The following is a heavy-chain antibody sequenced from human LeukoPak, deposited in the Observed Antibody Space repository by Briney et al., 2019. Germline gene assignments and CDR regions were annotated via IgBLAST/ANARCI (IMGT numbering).Heavy chain of an antibody. D-gene: IGHD3-22*01. Sequence: ASVKVSCKASGYTFTSYGISWVRQAPGQGLEWMGWISAYNGNTNYAQKLQGRVTITADKSTSTAYMELSSLRSEDTAVYYCARALKSMGYYDSSGYDPEGLEVVDPWGQGTLVTVSS. CDR1: GYTFTSYG. CDR2: ISAYNGNT. J-gene: IGHJ5*02. CDR3: ARALKSMGYYDSSGYDPEGLEVVDP. V-gene: IGHV1-18*01.